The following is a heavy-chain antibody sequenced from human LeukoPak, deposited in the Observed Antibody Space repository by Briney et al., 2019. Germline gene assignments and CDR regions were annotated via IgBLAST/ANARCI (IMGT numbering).Heavy chain of an antibody. CDR3: ARDQKGFWFDP. Sequence: SETLSLTCTVSGVSISSYYWSWIRQPPGKGLEWIGYIYYSGSTNYNPSLKSRVTISVDTSKNQFSLKLSSVTAADTAVYYCARDQKGFWFDPWGQGTLVTVSS. J-gene: IGHJ5*02. CDR1: GVSISSYY. CDR2: IYYSGST. V-gene: IGHV4-59*01.